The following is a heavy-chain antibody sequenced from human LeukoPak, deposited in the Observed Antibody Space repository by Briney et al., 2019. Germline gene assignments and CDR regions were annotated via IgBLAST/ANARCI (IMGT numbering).Heavy chain of an antibody. J-gene: IGHJ4*02. V-gene: IGHV3-23*01. D-gene: IGHD2-2*01. CDR2: ISGSGGRT. CDR1: GFTFSGYA. Sequence: GGSLRLSCAASGFTFSGYAMSWVRQAPGKGLEWVSAISGSGGRTYYADSVKGRFTISRDNSKNTLYLQMNTLRAGDTAVYYCAKDGSVLPAAMFVDYWGQGTLVTVSS. CDR3: AKDGSVLPAAMFVDY.